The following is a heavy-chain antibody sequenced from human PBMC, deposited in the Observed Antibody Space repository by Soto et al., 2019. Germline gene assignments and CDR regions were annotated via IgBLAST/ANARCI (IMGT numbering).Heavy chain of an antibody. V-gene: IGHV1-3*01. CDR2: INAGTGNT. CDR1: GYTFTSYA. J-gene: IGHJ4*02. CDR3: ARGFLSPGSYFDS. D-gene: IGHD3-10*01. Sequence: EASVKVSCKASGYTFTSYAMHWVRQAPGQRLEWMGWINAGTGNTKYSQKFQGRVTITRDTSASTAYMELSSLRSEDTAFYYCARGFLSPGSYFDSWGQGTLVTVSS.